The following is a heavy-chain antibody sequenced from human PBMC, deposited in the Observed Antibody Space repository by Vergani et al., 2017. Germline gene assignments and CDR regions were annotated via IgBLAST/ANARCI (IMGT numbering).Heavy chain of an antibody. CDR3: AGNRGACRAAYCHSYDF. CDR2: MDYSGST. D-gene: IGHD2-8*02. CDR1: GDSVISTDYH. V-gene: IGHV4-39*01. Sequence: QVQLQESGPGLVKPSETLSLTCTVSGDSVISTDYHWGWIRQPPGKGLEWIGSMDYSGSTSYNQSLESRISISFETPKNQFSLRLPSVTAADTAVYYCAGNRGACRAAYCHSYDFWGPGTLVGVSS. J-gene: IGHJ4*02.